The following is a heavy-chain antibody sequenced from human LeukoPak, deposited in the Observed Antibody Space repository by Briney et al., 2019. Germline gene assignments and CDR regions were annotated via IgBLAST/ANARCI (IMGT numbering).Heavy chain of an antibody. J-gene: IGHJ4*02. CDR1: GYTFTSYY. Sequence: ASVKVSCKASGYTFTSYYMHWVRQAPGQGLEWMGIINPSGGSTSYAQKFQGRVTMTRDTSTSTVYMELSSLRSEDTAVYYCARDLDVIDSSSSPWPNYWGQGTLVTVSS. V-gene: IGHV1-46*01. CDR2: INPSGGST. D-gene: IGHD6-6*01. CDR3: ARDLDVIDSSSSPWPNY.